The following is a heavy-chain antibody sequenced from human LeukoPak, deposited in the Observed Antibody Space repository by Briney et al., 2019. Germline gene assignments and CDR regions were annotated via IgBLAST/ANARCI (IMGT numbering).Heavy chain of an antibody. D-gene: IGHD5-18*01. J-gene: IGHJ4*02. CDR3: ARGTADAAMVNNY. V-gene: IGHV1-2*06. CDR1: GYTFTGYY. Sequence: GASVKVSCKASGYTFTGYYMHWVRQAPGQGLEWMGRINPNSGGTNYAQKFQGRVTMTRNTSISTAYMELSSLRSEDTAVYYCARGTADAAMVNNYWGQGTLVTVS. CDR2: INPNSGGT.